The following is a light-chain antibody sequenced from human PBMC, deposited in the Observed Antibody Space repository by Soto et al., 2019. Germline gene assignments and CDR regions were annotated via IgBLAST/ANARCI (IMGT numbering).Light chain of an antibody. CDR3: KSDVGSNTYG. Sequence: QSVLTQPPSASGSTGQSVTISCTGTKNDIGVYDFVSWYQHHPGKAPRLIIYEVVQRPSGVPDRFSGSKSGNTASLTVSGLQAADEADYFCKSDVGSNTYGFGSGPKVTV. J-gene: IGLJ1*01. CDR2: EVV. CDR1: KNDIGVYDF. V-gene: IGLV2-8*01.